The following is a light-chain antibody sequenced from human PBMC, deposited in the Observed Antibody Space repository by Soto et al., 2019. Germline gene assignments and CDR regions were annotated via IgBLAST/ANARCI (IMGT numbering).Light chain of an antibody. Sequence: QSVLTQPASVSGSAGQSGTISCTGTSSDFGSYKFVSWYQHHPGTVPKVIIYETSKRPSGVSDRFSGSKSGNTASLTISGLQAEDEADYYCFSFTSTNTHVFGSGTKVTVL. CDR3: FSFTSTNTHV. CDR1: SSDFGSYKF. CDR2: ETS. V-gene: IGLV2-23*01. J-gene: IGLJ1*01.